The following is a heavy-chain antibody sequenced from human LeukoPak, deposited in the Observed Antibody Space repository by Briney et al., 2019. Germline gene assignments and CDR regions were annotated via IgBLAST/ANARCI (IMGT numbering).Heavy chain of an antibody. D-gene: IGHD2-21*01. Sequence: ASVKVACKASGYTFTSYDINWVRQATGQGREWMGWMDPNNGNTGYAQKFQGRVTMARDTSINTAYMELSSLRAEDTAVYYCAREFRVVAPTQGDEYWGQGTLVTVSS. V-gene: IGHV1-8*01. CDR3: AREFRVVAPTQGDEY. CDR2: MDPNNGNT. CDR1: GYTFTSYD. J-gene: IGHJ4*02.